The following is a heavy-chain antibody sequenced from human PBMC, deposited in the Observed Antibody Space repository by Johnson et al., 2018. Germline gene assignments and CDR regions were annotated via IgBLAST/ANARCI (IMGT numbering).Heavy chain of an antibody. J-gene: IGHJ6*03. CDR3: ATTYIYTYGPEGYYYYMDV. CDR2: VSFDGNNK. V-gene: IGHV3-30-3*01. D-gene: IGHD5-18*01. CDR1: GFTFSSYA. Sequence: QVQLVQSGGGVVQPGRSLRLSCAASGFTFSSYAMHWVRQAPGKGLEWVAVVSFDGNNKFYADSVTGRFTISSDNSKNTLYLKLNSLRAEDTAVYYCATTYIYTYGPEGYYYYMDVWGKGTTVTVSS.